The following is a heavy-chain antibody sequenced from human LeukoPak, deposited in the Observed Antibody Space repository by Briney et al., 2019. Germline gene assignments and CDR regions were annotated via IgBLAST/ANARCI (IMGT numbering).Heavy chain of an antibody. D-gene: IGHD6-6*01. CDR1: GFTFSSYG. CDR2: IRYDGSNK. CDR3: AKDSAKQAARPTLSVY. V-gene: IGHV3-30*02. J-gene: IGHJ4*02. Sequence: GGSLRLSCAASGFTFSSYGMHWVRQAPGKGLEWVAFIRYDGSNKYYADSVKGRFTISRDNSKNTLYLQMNGLRAEDTAVYYCAKDSAKQAARPTLSVYWGRGTLVTVSS.